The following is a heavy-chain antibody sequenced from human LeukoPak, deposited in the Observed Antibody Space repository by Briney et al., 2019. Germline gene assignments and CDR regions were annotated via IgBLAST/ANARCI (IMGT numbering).Heavy chain of an antibody. CDR1: GGSFSGYY. D-gene: IGHD6-13*01. CDR3: ARLGAAGPAHY. V-gene: IGHV4-34*01. CDR2: INHSGST. J-gene: IGHJ4*02. Sequence: SETLSLTCAVYGGSFSGYYWSWIRQPPGKGLEWIGEINHSGSTNYNPSLKSRVTISVDTSKNQFSLKLSSVTAADTAVYYCARLGAAGPAHYWGQGTLVTVSS.